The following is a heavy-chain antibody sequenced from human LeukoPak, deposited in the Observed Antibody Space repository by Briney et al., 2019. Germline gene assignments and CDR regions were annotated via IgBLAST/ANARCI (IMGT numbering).Heavy chain of an antibody. D-gene: IGHD6-13*01. CDR2: IYYSGST. V-gene: IGHV4-59*01. J-gene: IGHJ4*02. CDR3: ARATSGIAAAGQLYFDY. CDR1: GGSISSYY. Sequence: NPSETLSLTCTVSGGSISSYYWSWIRQPPGKGLVWIGYIYYSGSTNYNPSLKSRVTISVDTSKNQFSLKLSSVTAADTAVYYCARATSGIAAAGQLYFDYWGQGTLVTVSS.